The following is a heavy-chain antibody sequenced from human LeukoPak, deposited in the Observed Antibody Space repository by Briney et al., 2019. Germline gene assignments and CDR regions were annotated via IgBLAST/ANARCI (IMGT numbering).Heavy chain of an antibody. CDR2: IGGSGDNT. J-gene: IGHJ5*01. V-gene: IGHV3-23*01. D-gene: IGHD1-1*01. Sequence: GGSLRLSCAASGFTFSSYAMSLVRQAPGKGLEWVSTIGGSGDNTYYADSVKGRFTIPRDNSKNTLYLRMNSLRAEDTAVYYCAKSINYWFDSWGQGTLVTVSS. CDR1: GFTFSSYA. CDR3: AKSINYWFDS.